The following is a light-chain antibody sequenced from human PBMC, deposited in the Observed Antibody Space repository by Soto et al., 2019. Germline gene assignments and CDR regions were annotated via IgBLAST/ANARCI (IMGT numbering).Light chain of an antibody. CDR2: EVR. CDR1: MRDVGAYNL. J-gene: IGLJ3*02. V-gene: IGLV2-14*01. Sequence: QSVLTQPASVSGSPGQSVAISCSGTMRDVGAYNLVSWYQQHPGTAPKLIIYEVRNRPSGISSRFSGSRSGNTASLTISGLQSEDEGDYYCSAYTARSPLAFGGGTKVT. CDR3: SAYTARSPLA.